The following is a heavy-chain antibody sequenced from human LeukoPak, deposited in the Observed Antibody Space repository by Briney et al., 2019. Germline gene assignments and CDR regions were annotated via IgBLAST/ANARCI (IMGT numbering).Heavy chain of an antibody. J-gene: IGHJ3*02. D-gene: IGHD2-8*02. Sequence: PGRSLRLSCAASGFTFDDYAMHWVRQAPGKGLEWVSGISWNSGSIGYAESVKGRFTISRDNAKNSLYLQMNSLRPEDMALYYCAKDEFVASDFTGAFDIWGQGTMVTVSS. CDR2: ISWNSGSI. CDR3: AKDEFVASDFTGAFDI. V-gene: IGHV3-9*03. CDR1: GFTFDDYA.